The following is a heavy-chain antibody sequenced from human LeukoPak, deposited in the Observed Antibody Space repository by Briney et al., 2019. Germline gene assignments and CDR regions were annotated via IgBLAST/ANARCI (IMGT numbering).Heavy chain of an antibody. Sequence: GSLRLSCAASGSTFSSYGMHWVRQAPGKGLEWVAVISYDGSNKYYADSVKGRFTISRDNSKNTLYLQMNSLRTEDTAVYYCAKDHRKSGGWLQFGALLYWGQGTLVTVSS. CDR2: ISYDGSNK. D-gene: IGHD5-24*01. CDR3: AKDHRKSGGWLQFGALLY. V-gene: IGHV3-30*18. CDR1: GSTFSSYG. J-gene: IGHJ4*02.